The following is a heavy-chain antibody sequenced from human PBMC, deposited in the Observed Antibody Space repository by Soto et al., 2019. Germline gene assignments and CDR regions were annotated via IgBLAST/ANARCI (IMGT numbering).Heavy chain of an antibody. J-gene: IGHJ4*02. D-gene: IGHD5-12*01. CDR1: GFTFSSYA. V-gene: IGHV3-30*03. Sequence: PGGSLRLSCAASGFTFSSYAMSWVRQAPGKGLEWVAVISYDGSNKYYADSVKGRFTISRDNSKNTLYLQMNSLKTEDTAVYFCTTDKNGYSPRDPDYWGQGTLVTVSS. CDR2: ISYDGSNK. CDR3: TTDKNGYSPRDPDY.